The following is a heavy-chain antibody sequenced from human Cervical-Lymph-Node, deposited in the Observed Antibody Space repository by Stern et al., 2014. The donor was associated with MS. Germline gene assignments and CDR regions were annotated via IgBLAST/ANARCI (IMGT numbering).Heavy chain of an antibody. D-gene: IGHD4-23*01. Sequence: MQLVESGGGVVQPGRSLRLSCAASGFTFSSYGMHWVRQAQGKGLEWVAVIWFDGSNKYYADSVKGRFTISRDNSKKTLYLQMNSLRAEDTAVYYCAREGGNTAEYFQHWGQGTLVTVSS. CDR2: IWFDGSNK. J-gene: IGHJ1*01. V-gene: IGHV3-33*01. CDR3: AREGGNTAEYFQH. CDR1: GFTFSSYG.